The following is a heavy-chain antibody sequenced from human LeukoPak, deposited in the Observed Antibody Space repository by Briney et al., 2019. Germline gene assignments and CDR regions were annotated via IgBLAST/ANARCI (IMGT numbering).Heavy chain of an antibody. Sequence: SQTLSLTCTASGGSISSGDYYWSWIRQPPGKGLEWIGYIYYSGSTYYNPSLKSRVTISVDTSKNQFSLKLSSVTAADTAVYYCARDRYYYDSSGYYSYYGMDVWGQGTTVTVSS. CDR3: ARDRYYYDSSGYYSYYGMDV. V-gene: IGHV4-30-4*01. D-gene: IGHD3-22*01. CDR2: IYYSGST. CDR1: GGSISSGDYY. J-gene: IGHJ6*02.